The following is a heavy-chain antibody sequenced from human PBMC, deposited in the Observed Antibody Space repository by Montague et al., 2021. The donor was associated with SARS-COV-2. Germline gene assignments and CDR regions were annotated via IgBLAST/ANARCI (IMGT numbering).Heavy chain of an antibody. J-gene: IGHJ6*02. CDR1: GGSISSTSYY. Sequence: SETLSLTCSVSGGSISSTSYYWGWIRQPPGKGLEWIGSIYYSGSTYYNPSLRSRVTISVDTSKNQFSLKLSSVTAAGTAVYYCASTIAVVTAPNYYGMDVWGQGTPVTVSS. CDR3: ASTIAVVTAPNYYGMDV. D-gene: IGHD2-21*02. V-gene: IGHV4-39*01. CDR2: IYYSGST.